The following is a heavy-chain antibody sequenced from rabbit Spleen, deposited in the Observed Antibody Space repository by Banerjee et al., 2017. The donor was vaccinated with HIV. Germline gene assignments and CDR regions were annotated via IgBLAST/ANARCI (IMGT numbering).Heavy chain of an antibody. J-gene: IGHJ4*01. CDR3: ARDDGMSGGYEFKL. Sequence: QEQLEESGGDLVKPEGSLTLTCKASGFSFSSAYDMCWVRQAPGKGLEWIACIDAGGSGNTYYASWAKGRFTISKTSSTTVTLKMTSLTAADTATYFCARDDGMSGGYEFKLWGPGTLVTVS. CDR2: IDAGGSGNT. CDR1: GFSFSSAYD. V-gene: IGHV1S45*01. D-gene: IGHD1-1*01.